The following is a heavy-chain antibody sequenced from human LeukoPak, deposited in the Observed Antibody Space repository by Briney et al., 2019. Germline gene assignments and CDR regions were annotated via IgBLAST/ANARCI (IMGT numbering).Heavy chain of an antibody. Sequence: GGSLRLSCAASGFTFSSYGMHWVRQAPGKGLEWVAFIRYDGSNKYYADSVKGRFTISRDNSKNTLYLQMNSLRAEDTAVYYCAKEKKHYDTLYYFDYWGQGTLVTVSS. CDR2: IRYDGSNK. J-gene: IGHJ4*02. CDR1: GFTFSSYG. CDR3: AKEKKHYDTLYYFDY. V-gene: IGHV3-30*02. D-gene: IGHD3-22*01.